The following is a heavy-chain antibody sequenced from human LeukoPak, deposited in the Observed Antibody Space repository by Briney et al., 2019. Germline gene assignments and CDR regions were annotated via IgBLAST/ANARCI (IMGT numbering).Heavy chain of an antibody. CDR3: ARSGGASSPRLYYYGMDV. D-gene: IGHD6-13*01. CDR2: INPSGGST. V-gene: IGHV1-46*01. Sequence: GASVKVSCKASGYTFTSYYMHWVRQAPGQGLEWMGIINPSGGSTSYAQKFQGRVTMTRDASTSTVYMELSSLRSEDTAVYYCARSGGASSPRLYYYGMDVWGQGTTVTVSS. J-gene: IGHJ6*02. CDR1: GYTFTSYY.